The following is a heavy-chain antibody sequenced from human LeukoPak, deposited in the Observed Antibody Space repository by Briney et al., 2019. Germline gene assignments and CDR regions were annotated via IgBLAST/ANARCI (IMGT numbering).Heavy chain of an antibody. D-gene: IGHD5-18*01. CDR1: GGPINAYY. J-gene: IGHJ3*02. CDR3: ARQPVNTAAFDI. V-gene: IGHV4-59*08. CDR2: VRDNGEN. Sequence: PSETLSLTCTVSGGPINAYYWSWIRQPPGKGLEWIAYVRDNGENNYNPSLKSRVAISVDTANNQISLRLNFVTAADTAIYYCARQPVNTAAFDIWGLGTMVTVSS.